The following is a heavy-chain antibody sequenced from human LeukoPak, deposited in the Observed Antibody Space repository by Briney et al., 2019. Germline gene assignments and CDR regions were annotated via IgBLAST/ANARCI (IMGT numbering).Heavy chain of an antibody. Sequence: GASVKLSCKASGGTFSSYAISWVRQAPGQGLEWMGGIIPIFCTANYAQEFQGRVTITSDESTSTAYMELSSLRSEDTAVYYCARERVDSPGVCDYWGQGTLVTVSS. CDR3: ARERVDSPGVCDY. D-gene: IGHD3-16*01. CDR1: GGTFSSYA. CDR2: IIPIFCTA. V-gene: IGHV1-69*13. J-gene: IGHJ4*02.